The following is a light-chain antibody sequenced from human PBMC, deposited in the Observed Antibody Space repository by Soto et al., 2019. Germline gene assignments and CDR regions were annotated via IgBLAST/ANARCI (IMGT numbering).Light chain of an antibody. CDR1: QSISSY. V-gene: IGKV1-39*01. Sequence: DIQMTQSPSSLSESVGDRVTITCRASQSISSYLNWYQQKPGKAPKLLIYAASSLQSGVPSRFSGSGSGTDFTLTISSLQPEDFATYYCQQSYSTPLTFGGGTKVEIK. CDR2: AAS. CDR3: QQSYSTPLT. J-gene: IGKJ4*01.